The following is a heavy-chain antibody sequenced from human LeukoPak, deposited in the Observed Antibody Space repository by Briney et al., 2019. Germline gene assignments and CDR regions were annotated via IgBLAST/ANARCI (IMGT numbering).Heavy chain of an antibody. Sequence: SETLSLTRTVSGASISSGGDYWSWIRQHPGKGLEWIGYIYYSRSTYYNPSLKSRVIISEDTSKNQFSLKLSSVTAADTAVYYCASRIGYSYGIDYWGQGTLVTVSS. CDR3: ASRIGYSYGIDY. D-gene: IGHD5-18*01. J-gene: IGHJ4*02. CDR1: GASISSGGDY. V-gene: IGHV4-31*03. CDR2: IYYSRST.